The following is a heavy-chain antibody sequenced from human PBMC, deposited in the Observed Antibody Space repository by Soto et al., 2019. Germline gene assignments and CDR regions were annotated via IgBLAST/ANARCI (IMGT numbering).Heavy chain of an antibody. CDR3: ARDRIAAAGSPVYGYFDY. CDR1: GFTFSDYY. J-gene: IGHJ4*02. V-gene: IGHV3-11*01. Sequence: QVQLVESGGGLVKPGGSLRLSCAASGFTFSDYYMSWIRQAPGKGLEWVSYISSSGSTIYYADSVKGRFTISRDNAKNSLYLQMNSLGAEDTAVYYCARDRIAAAGSPVYGYFDYWGQGTLVTVSS. CDR2: ISSSGSTI. D-gene: IGHD6-13*01.